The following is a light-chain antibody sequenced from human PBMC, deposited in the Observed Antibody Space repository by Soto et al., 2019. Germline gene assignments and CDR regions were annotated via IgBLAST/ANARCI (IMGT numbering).Light chain of an antibody. V-gene: IGLV1-47*01. Sequence: QSVLTQPPSASGTPGQRVTISCSGTSSNIGSNYVYWYQQVPGTAPKLLIYRNNQRPSGVPDRFSGSKSDTSASLATSGLRSEEDADYYCAAWDDSLSSWVFGGGTKLTVL. CDR2: RNN. CDR3: AAWDDSLSSWV. CDR1: SSNIGSNY. J-gene: IGLJ3*02.